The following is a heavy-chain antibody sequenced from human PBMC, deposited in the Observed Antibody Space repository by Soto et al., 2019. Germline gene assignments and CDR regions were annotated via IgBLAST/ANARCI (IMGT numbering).Heavy chain of an antibody. V-gene: IGHV3-72*01. Sequence: EVQPADSGGGLVQPGGSLRLSCTASGFTFSAHYMDCVRHAPGKGLEWVGRIKNRAYSYSTQYDASVKRRIIISRDDSQSSLYLPMHSLKTEDMAVYYCARVALSSGGYRPVFDYWGQGNLVTVSS. J-gene: IGHJ4*02. CDR1: GFTFSAHY. CDR2: IKNRAYSYST. CDR3: ARVALSSGGYRPVFDY. D-gene: IGHD3-10*01.